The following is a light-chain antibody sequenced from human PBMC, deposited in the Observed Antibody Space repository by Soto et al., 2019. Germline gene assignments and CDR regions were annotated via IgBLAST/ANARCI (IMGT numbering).Light chain of an antibody. V-gene: IGKV1-5*01. Sequence: DIQMTQSPSTLSASVGDRVTITCRASQNINYWLAWYQHNLGSPPKLLIFDASNLGRGVPSRFSGGGSGTQFTLNISSLRPDDVATYYCQQYSGPRTFGQGTKVEIK. J-gene: IGKJ1*01. CDR2: DAS. CDR3: QQYSGPRT. CDR1: QNINYW.